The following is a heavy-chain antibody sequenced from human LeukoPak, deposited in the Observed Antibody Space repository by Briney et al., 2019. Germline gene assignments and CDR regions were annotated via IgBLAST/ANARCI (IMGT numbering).Heavy chain of an antibody. CDR2: IYTSGST. J-gene: IGHJ3*02. D-gene: IGHD3-10*01. CDR3: ARPVFGFGEFWPGAFDI. V-gene: IGHV4-4*07. Sequence: SETLSLTCTVSGGSISSYYWSWIRQPAGKGLEWIGRIYTSGSTNYNPSLKSRVTISVDTSKNQFSLKLSSVTAADTAVYYCARPVFGFGEFWPGAFDIWGQGTMVTVSS. CDR1: GGSISSYY.